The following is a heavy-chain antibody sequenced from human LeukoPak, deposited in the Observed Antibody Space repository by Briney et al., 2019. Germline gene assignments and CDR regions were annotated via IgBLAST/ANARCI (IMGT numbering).Heavy chain of an antibody. CDR2: IWYDGSNK. CDR3: GRSFMAVVGCVDY. D-gene: IGHD6-19*01. V-gene: IGHV3-33*01. CDR1: GFTFSSYG. Sequence: GRSLRLSCAASGFTFSSYGMHWVRQAPGKGLEWVAVIWYDGSNKYYADSVKGRFTISRDNSKNTLYLQMNSLRAEDTAVYYWGRSFMAVVGCVDYGGQGPRFTVPS. J-gene: IGHJ4*02.